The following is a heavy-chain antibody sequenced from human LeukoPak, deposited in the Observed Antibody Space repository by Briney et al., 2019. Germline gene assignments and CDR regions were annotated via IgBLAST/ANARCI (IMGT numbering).Heavy chain of an antibody. CDR2: IYPGDSDT. J-gene: IGHJ4*02. CDR3: ARLLGGVGPAAFFDY. Sequence: GESLKISCKGSGYSFTSYWIAWVRQMPGKGLEWMGIIYPGDSDTRYSPSFQGQVTISADKSISTAYLQWSSLKASDTAIYYCARLLGGVGPAAFFDYWGQGTLVTVSS. D-gene: IGHD2-2*01. V-gene: IGHV5-51*01. CDR1: GYSFTSYW.